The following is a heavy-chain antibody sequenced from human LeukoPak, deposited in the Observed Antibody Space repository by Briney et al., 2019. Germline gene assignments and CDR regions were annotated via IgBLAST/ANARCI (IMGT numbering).Heavy chain of an antibody. J-gene: IGHJ4*02. CDR3: ARGGRVGPSSSRH. D-gene: IGHD6-13*01. V-gene: IGHV4-39*01. Sequence: SETLSLTCTVSGGSISSSSYYWGWIRQPPGKGLEWIGSIYYSGSTYYNPSLKSRVTISVDTSKNQLSLKLSSVTAADTAVYYCARGGRVGPSSSRHWGQGTLVTVSS. CDR1: GGSISSSSYY. CDR2: IYYSGST.